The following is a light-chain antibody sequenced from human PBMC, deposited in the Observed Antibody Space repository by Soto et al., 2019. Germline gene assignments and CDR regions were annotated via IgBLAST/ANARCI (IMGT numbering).Light chain of an antibody. CDR1: SSNIGSNT. Sequence: QSVLTQPPSASGTPGQRVAISCSGSSSNIGSNTVNCYQQLPGTAPKLLIYSNSLRPSGVPDRFSGSKSGTSASLAISGLQSEDEADYYCAAWDDSLNGVVFGGGTKVTVL. CDR3: AAWDDSLNGVV. J-gene: IGLJ2*01. V-gene: IGLV1-44*01. CDR2: SNS.